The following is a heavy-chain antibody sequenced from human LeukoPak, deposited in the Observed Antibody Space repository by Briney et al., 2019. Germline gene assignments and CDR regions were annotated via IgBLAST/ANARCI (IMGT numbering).Heavy chain of an antibody. Sequence: SETLSLTCTVSGGSISSSSYYWGWIRQPPGKGLEWIGSIYYSGSTNYNPSLKSRVTISVDTSKNQFSLKLSSVTAADTAVYYCARGLFQDKYYFDYWGQGTLVTVSS. CDR1: GGSISSSSYY. CDR2: IYYSGST. D-gene: IGHD3-10*02. J-gene: IGHJ4*02. V-gene: IGHV4-39*07. CDR3: ARGLFQDKYYFDY.